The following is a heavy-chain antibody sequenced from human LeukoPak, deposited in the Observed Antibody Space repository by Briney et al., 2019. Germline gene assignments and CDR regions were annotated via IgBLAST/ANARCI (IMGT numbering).Heavy chain of an antibody. CDR1: GFTFSSYW. V-gene: IGHV3-7*01. D-gene: IGHD6-19*01. CDR2: INQDGREK. J-gene: IGHJ4*02. CDR3: ARGGSSGSFDY. Sequence: PGGSLGLSCVVSGFTFSSYWMSWVRQAPGKGLEWVANINQDGREKHYLDSVKGRFTISRDNAKNSLYLQMNSLRAEDTAVYYCARGGSSGSFDYWGQGTLVTASS.